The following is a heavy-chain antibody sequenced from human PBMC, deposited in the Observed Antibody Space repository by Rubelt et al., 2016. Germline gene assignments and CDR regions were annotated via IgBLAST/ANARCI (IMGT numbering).Heavy chain of an antibody. CDR2: IHPSCGST. D-gene: IGHD4-17*01. CDR1: GYTFTSYA. CDR3: ARAASTVTTLLDLGY. Sequence: QVQLVQSGAEVKKPGASVKVSCKASGYTFTSYAMHWVRQAPGQGLEWMGIIHPSCGSTSYAQKFQGRVTSTRDTATSTVYKERSSLRSEDTAVYDGARAASTVTTLLDLGYWGQGTLVTVSS. J-gene: IGHJ4*02. V-gene: IGHV1-46*01.